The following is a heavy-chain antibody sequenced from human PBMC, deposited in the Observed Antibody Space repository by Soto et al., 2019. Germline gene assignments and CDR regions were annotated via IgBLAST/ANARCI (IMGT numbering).Heavy chain of an antibody. J-gene: IGHJ4*02. D-gene: IGHD6-19*01. CDR1: GFTFSSYG. CDR3: AKITRSRGVVAGDFDF. Sequence: EVQLLESGGGLVQPGGSLRLSCAASGFTFSSYGMSWVRQAPGKGLEWVSGISGSGGSTYYSDSVKGRFTISRDNSKNTLYVQMNSLRAEDTAVYYCAKITRSRGVVAGDFDFWGQGTLVTVSS. V-gene: IGHV3-23*01. CDR2: ISGSGGST.